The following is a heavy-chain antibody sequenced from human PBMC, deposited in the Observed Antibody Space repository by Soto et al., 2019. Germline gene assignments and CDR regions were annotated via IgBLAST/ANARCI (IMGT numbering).Heavy chain of an antibody. CDR1: GVSISNSY. J-gene: IGHJ4*02. CDR2: ISHSGSS. CDR3: AKYSGTYYVY. Sequence: QVQLQESGPRLVKPSETLSLTCTVSGVSISNSYWTWIRQPPGNGLEWIGFISHSGSSSYNPSLKXXVXTXXDTSKNQFSLKLSSVTAADTAVYYCAKYSGTYYVYWGQGTLVTVSS. V-gene: IGHV4-59*01. D-gene: IGHD1-26*01.